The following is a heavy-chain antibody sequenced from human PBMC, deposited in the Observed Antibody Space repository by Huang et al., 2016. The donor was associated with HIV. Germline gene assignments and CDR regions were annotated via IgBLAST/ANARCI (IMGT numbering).Heavy chain of an antibody. V-gene: IGHV3-53*02. CDR3: ARGMVRGVTLNWFDP. CDR2: SYSGGST. CDR1: GFTVSSNY. Sequence: EVQLVETGGGLIQPGGSLRLSCAASGFTVSSNYMSWVRQAPGKGLEWVAVSYSGGSTYYADSVKGRCTISRDNSKNTLYLQMNSLRAEDTAVYYCARGMVRGVTLNWFDPWGQGTLVTVSS. D-gene: IGHD3-10*01. J-gene: IGHJ5*02.